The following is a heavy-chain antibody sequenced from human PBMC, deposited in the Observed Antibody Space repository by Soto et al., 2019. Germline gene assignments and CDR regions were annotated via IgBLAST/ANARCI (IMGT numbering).Heavy chain of an antibody. Sequence: ASVKVSCKASGYTFITYGISWVRQAPGQGLEWMGRISAYNYNTNYAQKLQGRVTMTTDTSTSTAYMELRSLRSDDTAVYYCARVVGALGHWFDPWGQGTLVTVSS. D-gene: IGHD1-26*01. CDR3: ARVVGALGHWFDP. CDR2: ISAYNYNT. CDR1: GYTFITYG. J-gene: IGHJ5*02. V-gene: IGHV1-18*01.